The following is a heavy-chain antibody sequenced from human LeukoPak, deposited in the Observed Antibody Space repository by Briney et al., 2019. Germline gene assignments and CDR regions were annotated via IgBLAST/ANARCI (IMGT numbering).Heavy chain of an antibody. J-gene: IGHJ4*02. CDR1: GYTFTGYY. CDR3: ARAPPLYDSSGYYSATFDY. D-gene: IGHD3-22*01. V-gene: IGHV1-2*02. CDR2: INPNSGGT. Sequence: ASVKVSCKASGYTFTGYYMHWVRQAPGQGLEWMGWINPNSGGTNYAQKFQGRVTMTRDTSISTAYMELSRLGSDDTAVYYCARAPPLYDSSGYYSATFDYWGQGALVTVSS.